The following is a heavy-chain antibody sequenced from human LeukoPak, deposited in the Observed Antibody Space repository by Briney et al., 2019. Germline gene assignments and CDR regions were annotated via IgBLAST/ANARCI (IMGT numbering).Heavy chain of an antibody. CDR1: GGSFSGYY. CDR3: ARSLGTMVRRKNYFDY. V-gene: IGHV4-34*01. D-gene: IGHD3-10*01. CDR2: INHSGST. J-gene: IGHJ4*02. Sequence: PETLSLTCAVYGGSFSGYYWSWIRQPPGKGLEWIREINHSGSTNYNPSLKSRVTISVDTSKNQFSLKLSSVTAADTAVYYCARSLGTMVRRKNYFDYWGQGTLVTVSS.